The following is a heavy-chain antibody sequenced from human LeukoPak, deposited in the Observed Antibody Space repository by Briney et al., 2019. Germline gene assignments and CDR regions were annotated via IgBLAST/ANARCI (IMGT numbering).Heavy chain of an antibody. J-gene: IGHJ4*02. CDR3: ARDHGPLHTYYYGSGSYYADY. CDR1: GFTFSDYY. D-gene: IGHD3-10*01. CDR2: ISSSGSTI. Sequence: PGGSLRLSCAASGFTFSDYYMSWIRQAPGKGLEWVSYISSSGSTICYADSVKGRFTISRDNAKNSLYLQMNSLRAEDTAVYYCARDHGPLHTYYYGSGSYYADYWGQGTLVTVSS. V-gene: IGHV3-11*01.